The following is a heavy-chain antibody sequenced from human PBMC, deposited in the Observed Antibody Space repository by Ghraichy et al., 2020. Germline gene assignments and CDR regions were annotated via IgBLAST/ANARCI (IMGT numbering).Heavy chain of an antibody. J-gene: IGHJ3*02. CDR1: GGSISSSNW. CDR3: ARGGAMVRAVRAFDI. Sequence: ESLNISCAVSGGSISSSNWWSWVRQPPGKGLEWIGEIYHSGSTNYNPSLKSRVTISVDKSKNQFSLKLSSVTAADTAVYYCARGGAMVRAVRAFDIWGQGTMVTVSS. V-gene: IGHV4-4*02. D-gene: IGHD3-10*01. CDR2: IYHSGST.